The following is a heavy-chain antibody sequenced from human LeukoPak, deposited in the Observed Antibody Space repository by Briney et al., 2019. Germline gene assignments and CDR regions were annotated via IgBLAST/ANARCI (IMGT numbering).Heavy chain of an antibody. Sequence: SETLSVTCAVYGGSFSGYYWSWIRQPPGKGLEWNGEINHSGSTNYNPSLKSRVTISVDTSKNQFSLKLSSVTAADTAVYYCARCISLRPAADSSGYYYYYYYMDVWGKGTTVTGSS. CDR2: INHSGST. CDR1: GGSFSGYY. D-gene: IGHD3-22*01. J-gene: IGHJ6*03. CDR3: ARCISLRPAADSSGYYYYYYYMDV. V-gene: IGHV4-34*01.